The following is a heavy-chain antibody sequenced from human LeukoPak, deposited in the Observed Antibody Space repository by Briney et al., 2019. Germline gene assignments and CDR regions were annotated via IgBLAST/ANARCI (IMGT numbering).Heavy chain of an antibody. D-gene: IGHD3-10*01. Sequence: ASVKVSCKASGYTFTSYAMNWVRQAPGQGLEWMGWINTNTGNPTYAQGFTGRFVFSLDTSVSTAYLQISSLKAEDTAVYYCARDLWFGEFYQYNWFDPWGQGPLVTVSS. J-gene: IGHJ5*02. CDR1: GYTFTSYA. CDR2: INTNTGNP. V-gene: IGHV7-4-1*02. CDR3: ARDLWFGEFYQYNWFDP.